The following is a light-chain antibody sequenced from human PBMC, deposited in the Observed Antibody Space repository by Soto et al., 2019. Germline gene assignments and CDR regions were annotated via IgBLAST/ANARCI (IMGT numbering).Light chain of an antibody. CDR1: SSDVGGYNY. V-gene: IGLV2-14*01. Sequence: QSALTQPASVSGSPGQSITISCTGTSSDVGGYNYVSWYQLHPGKAPKLIIYEVNNRPSGLSNRFSGSKSGNTASLTISGLQADDEGDYYCSSFKGTNSFVFGTGTKLTVL. CDR2: EVN. CDR3: SSFKGTNSFV. J-gene: IGLJ1*01.